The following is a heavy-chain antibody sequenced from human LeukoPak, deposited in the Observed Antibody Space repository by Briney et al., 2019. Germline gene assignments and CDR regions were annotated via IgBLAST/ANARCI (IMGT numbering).Heavy chain of an antibody. CDR1: GFTFSTYA. CDR2: ISYDGSNK. Sequence: GGSLRLSFAASGFTFSTYAIHWVRQAPGKGLEWVAVISYDGSNKYYADSVKGRFTISRDNSKNTLYLQMNSLRAEDTAVYYCARDPQHIVVVPAAIPFDIWGQGTMVTVSS. CDR3: ARDPQHIVVVPAAIPFDI. D-gene: IGHD2-2*02. J-gene: IGHJ3*02. V-gene: IGHV3-30-3*01.